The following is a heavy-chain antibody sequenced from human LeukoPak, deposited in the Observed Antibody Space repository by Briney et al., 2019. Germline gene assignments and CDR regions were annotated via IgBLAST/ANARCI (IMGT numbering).Heavy chain of an antibody. Sequence: GASVKVSCKASGYTFTGYYMHWVRQAPGQGLEWMGWINPNSGGTNYAQKFQGRVTMTRDTSISTAYMELSRLRSDDTAVYYCAKDRVGTTVTHFDYWGQGTLVTVSS. CDR2: INPNSGGT. CDR1: GYTFTGYY. D-gene: IGHD4-17*01. V-gene: IGHV1-2*02. CDR3: AKDRVGTTVTHFDY. J-gene: IGHJ4*02.